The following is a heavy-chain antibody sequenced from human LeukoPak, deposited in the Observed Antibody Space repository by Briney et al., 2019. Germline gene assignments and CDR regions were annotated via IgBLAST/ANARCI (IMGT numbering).Heavy chain of an antibody. CDR1: GGSISSSSYY. V-gene: IGHV4-39*01. Sequence: KPSETLSLTCTVSGGSISSSSYYWGWIRQPPGKGLEWIGSIYYSGSTYYNPSLKSRVTISVDTSKNQFSLKLSSVTAADTAVYYCGRHTYCGGDCYPPRDNWFDPWGQGTLVTVSS. J-gene: IGHJ5*02. CDR2: IYYSGST. CDR3: GRHTYCGGDCYPPRDNWFDP. D-gene: IGHD2-21*02.